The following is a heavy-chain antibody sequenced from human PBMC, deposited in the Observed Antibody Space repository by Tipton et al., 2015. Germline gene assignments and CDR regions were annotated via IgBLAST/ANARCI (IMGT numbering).Heavy chain of an antibody. D-gene: IGHD4/OR15-4a*01. V-gene: IGHV4-59*12. CDR3: ATIYDDYCRGRAYYHAMDV. CDR1: GGSISSYY. CDR2: ASDTGTA. Sequence: TLSLTCSVSGGSISSYYWSWIRQTPGKGLEWIGYASDTGTANYNPSLESRVTISVDTSMNHFSLRLTFVTAADTAVYYCATIYDDYCRGRAYYHAMDVWGQGTTVTISS. J-gene: IGHJ6*02.